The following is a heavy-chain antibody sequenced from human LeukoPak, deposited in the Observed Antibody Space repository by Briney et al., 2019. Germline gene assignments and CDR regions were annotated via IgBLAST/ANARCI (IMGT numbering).Heavy chain of an antibody. V-gene: IGHV4-4*07. CDR1: GGSISSYY. Sequence: SETLSLTCTVSGGSISSYYWSLIRQPAGKGLEWIGRIYTSGSTNYNPSLKSRVTMSVDTSKNQFSLKLSSVTAADTAVYYCARGGHTGDYYDSSGYGFDYWGQGTLVTVSS. J-gene: IGHJ4*02. D-gene: IGHD3-22*01. CDR2: IYTSGST. CDR3: ARGGHTGDYYDSSGYGFDY.